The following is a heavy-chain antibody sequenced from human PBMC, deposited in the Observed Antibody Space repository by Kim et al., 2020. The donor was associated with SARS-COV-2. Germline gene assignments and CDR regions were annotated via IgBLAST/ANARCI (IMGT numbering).Heavy chain of an antibody. J-gene: IGHJ6*02. V-gene: IGHV3-7*01. D-gene: IGHD6-6*01. CDR3: ARDALLLAARPPSLGPFAGMDV. CDR1: GFTFSSYW. Sequence: GGSLRLSCAASGFTFSSYWMSWVRQAPGKGLEWVANIKQDGSEKYYVDSVKGRFTISRDNAKNSLYLQMNSLRAEDTAVYYCARDALLLAARPPSLGPFAGMDVWGQGTTVTVSS. CDR2: IKQDGSEK.